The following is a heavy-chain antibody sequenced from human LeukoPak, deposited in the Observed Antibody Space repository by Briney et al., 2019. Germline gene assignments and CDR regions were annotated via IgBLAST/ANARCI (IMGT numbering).Heavy chain of an antibody. D-gene: IGHD3-22*01. J-gene: IGHJ4*02. CDR2: ISGSGGST. Sequence: GGSLRLSCAASGFTFSSYAMSWVRQAPGKGLEWVSAISGSGGSTYYADSVKGRFTISRGNSKNTLYLQMNSLRAEDTAVYYCAKDRARVVVVITTPYFDYWGQGTLVTVSS. CDR3: AKDRARVVVVITTPYFDY. CDR1: GFTFSSYA. V-gene: IGHV3-23*01.